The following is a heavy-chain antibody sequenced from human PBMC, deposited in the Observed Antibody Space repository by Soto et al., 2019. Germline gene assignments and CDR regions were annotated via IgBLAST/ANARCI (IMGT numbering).Heavy chain of an antibody. CDR2: IYYSGST. CDR3: ERGQKATGKQTSYSYYGMDV. CDR1: GGSISSYY. D-gene: IGHD5-12*01. J-gene: IGHJ6*01. V-gene: IGHV4-59*01. Sequence: SETLSLTCTVSGGSISSYYWSWIRQPPGKGLEWIGYIYYSGSTNYNPSLKSRVTISVDTSKNQFSLKLSSVTAADTAVYYCERGQKATGKQTSYSYYGMDVWGQGTPVIVS.